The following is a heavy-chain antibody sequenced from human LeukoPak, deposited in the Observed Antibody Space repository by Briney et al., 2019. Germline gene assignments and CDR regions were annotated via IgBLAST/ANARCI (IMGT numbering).Heavy chain of an antibody. CDR2: INSDGSST. CDR3: ARDLYSYGPDPTYYYYYGMDV. CDR1: GFTFSNYW. D-gene: IGHD5-18*01. V-gene: IGHV3-74*01. Sequence: AGGSLRLSCAASGFTFSNYWMHWVRQAPGKGLVWVSRINSDGSSTSYADSVKGRFTISRDNSKNTLYLQMNSLRAEDTAVYYCARDLYSYGPDPTYYYYYGMDVWGQGTTVTVSS. J-gene: IGHJ6*02.